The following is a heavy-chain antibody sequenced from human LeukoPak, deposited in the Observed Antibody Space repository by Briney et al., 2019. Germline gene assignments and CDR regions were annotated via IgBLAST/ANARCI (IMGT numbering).Heavy chain of an antibody. CDR3: AKDLVRGYYDSSGYYFD. D-gene: IGHD3-22*01. CDR1: GFKFSNYA. CDR2: ISGSGGST. V-gene: IGHV3-23*01. J-gene: IGHJ4*02. Sequence: GGSLRLACAASGFKFSNYAMHWVRQAPGKGLEWVSAISGSGGSTYYADSVKGRFTISRDNSKNTLYLQMNSLRAEDTAVYYCAKDLVRGYYDSSGYYFDWGQGTLVTVSS.